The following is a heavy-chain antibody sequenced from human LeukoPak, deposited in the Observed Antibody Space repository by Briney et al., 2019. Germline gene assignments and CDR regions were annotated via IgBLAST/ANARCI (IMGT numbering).Heavy chain of an antibody. J-gene: IGHJ4*02. D-gene: IGHD2-2*01. CDR1: GFAFSNYA. V-gene: IGHV3-23*01. CDR2: ISGSGGST. Sequence: PGGSLRLSCAASGFAFSNYAINWVRQSPGKGLEWVSAISGSGGSTYYADSVKGRFTISRDNSKNTLYLQMNSLRAEDTAVYYCAKDHGIVVVPAAYYYFDYWGQGTLVTVSS. CDR3: AKDHGIVVVPAAYYYFDY.